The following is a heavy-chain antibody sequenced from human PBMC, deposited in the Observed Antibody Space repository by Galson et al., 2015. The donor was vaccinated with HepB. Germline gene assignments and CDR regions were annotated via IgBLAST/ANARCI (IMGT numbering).Heavy chain of an antibody. CDR2: IYRDGDK. J-gene: IGHJ4*02. D-gene: IGHD6-13*01. CDR1: GFSLRTTGVG. V-gene: IGHV2-5*02. Sequence: PALVKPTQTLTLTCTFSGFSLRTTGVGVGWIRQPPGKALEWLAVIYRDGDKRYSPSLRSRLTITEDTPRKQVVLTMTNMDPVDTATYYCAHYSAPYPPLGNWGQGTLVTVSS. CDR3: AHYSAPYPPLGN.